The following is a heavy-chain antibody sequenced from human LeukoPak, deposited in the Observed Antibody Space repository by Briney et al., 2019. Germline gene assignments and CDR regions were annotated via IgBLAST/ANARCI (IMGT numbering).Heavy chain of an antibody. Sequence: PSETLSLTCAVSGGSISSGGYSWSWIRQPPGKGLEWIGYIYHSGSTYYNPSLKSRVTISVDTSKNQFSLKLSSVTAADTAVYYCARALYWFDPWGQGTLVTVSS. J-gene: IGHJ5*02. V-gene: IGHV4-30-2*01. CDR3: ARALYWFDP. CDR1: GGSISSGGYS. D-gene: IGHD3-16*01. CDR2: IYHSGST.